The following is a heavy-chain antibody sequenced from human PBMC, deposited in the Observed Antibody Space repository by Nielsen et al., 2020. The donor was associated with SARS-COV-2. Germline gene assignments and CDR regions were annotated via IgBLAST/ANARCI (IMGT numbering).Heavy chain of an antibody. V-gene: IGHV3-9*01. CDR2: ISWSGANT. CDR1: GFKFDDYA. D-gene: IGHD3-22*01. Sequence: SLKISCEVSGFKFDDYAMHWLRQAPGKGLEWVSGISWSGANTAYADSVKGRFTISRDNAKNSLYLQMNSLRAEDTALYYCAKDTYYYDSSAYGMDVWGQGTTVTVSS. J-gene: IGHJ6*02. CDR3: AKDTYYYDSSAYGMDV.